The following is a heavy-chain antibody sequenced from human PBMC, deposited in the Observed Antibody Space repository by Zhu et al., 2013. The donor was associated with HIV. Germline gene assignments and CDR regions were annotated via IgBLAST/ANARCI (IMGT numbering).Heavy chain of an antibody. J-gene: IGHJ4*02. CDR1: GYTLTELS. V-gene: IGHV1-18*01. CDR3: ARAGGYYYGSGSRAIDY. D-gene: IGHD3-10*01. CDR2: ISVYNGNT. Sequence: QVQLVQSGAEVKKPGASVKVSCKVSGYTLTELSMHWVRQAPGQGLEWMGWISVYNGNTNYAQKLQGRVSMTTDTSTSTAYMELRSLRSGDTAVYYCARAGGYYYGSGSRAIDYWGQGTLVTVSS.